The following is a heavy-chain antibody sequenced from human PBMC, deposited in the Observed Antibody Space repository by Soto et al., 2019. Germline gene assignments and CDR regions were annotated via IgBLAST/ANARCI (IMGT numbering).Heavy chain of an antibody. V-gene: IGHV4-31*03. CDR2: IYYSGST. Sequence: PSETLSVTCTVSGGSISSGGYYWSWIRQHPGKGLEWIGYIYYSGSTYYNPSLKSRVTISVDTSKNQFSLKLSSVTAADTAVYYCARDSYGSGSYYKGYNWFDPWGQGTLVTVSS. CDR1: GGSISSGGYY. D-gene: IGHD3-10*01. J-gene: IGHJ5*02. CDR3: ARDSYGSGSYYKGYNWFDP.